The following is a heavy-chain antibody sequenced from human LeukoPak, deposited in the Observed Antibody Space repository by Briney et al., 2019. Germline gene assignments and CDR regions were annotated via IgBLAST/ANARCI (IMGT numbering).Heavy chain of an antibody. D-gene: IGHD5-18*01. J-gene: IGHJ4*02. CDR2: INHSGST. Sequence: SETLSLTCAVYGGSFSGYYWSWIRQPPGKGLEWIGEINHSGSTYYNPSLKSRVTISVDTSKNQFSLKLSSVTAADTAVYYCARLGYSYGIDYWGQGTLVTVSS. V-gene: IGHV4-34*01. CDR1: GGSFSGYY. CDR3: ARLGYSYGIDY.